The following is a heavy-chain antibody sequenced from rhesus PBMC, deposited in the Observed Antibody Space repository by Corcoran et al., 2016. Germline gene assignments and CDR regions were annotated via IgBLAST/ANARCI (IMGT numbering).Heavy chain of an antibody. CDR2: ISGSGGST. Sequence: QLPLQASGPGLVTPSETLSLTCAISGGSIRSNYWSCIRQPPGTGLEWIGSISGSGGSTDYNPSLKSRVTISTDTSKNQFSLKLSSVTAADTAVYYCARGAYYYDLECWGQGALVTVSS. V-gene: IGHV4-173*01. D-gene: IGHD3-28*01. CDR1: GGSIRSNY. J-gene: IGHJ1*01. CDR3: ARGAYYYDLEC.